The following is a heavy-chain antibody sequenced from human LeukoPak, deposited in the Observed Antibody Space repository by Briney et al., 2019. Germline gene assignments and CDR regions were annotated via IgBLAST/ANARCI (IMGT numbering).Heavy chain of an antibody. D-gene: IGHD6-13*01. Sequence: GGSLRLSCAASGFPFNAYWMTWVRQAPGKGLEWVANIRQDGDTKYYVDSVKGRFTISRDNAMNSLYLQMNSLRAEDTAVYYCARGRGSSFDPWGQGTLVTVSS. CDR3: ARGRGSSFDP. J-gene: IGHJ5*02. V-gene: IGHV3-7*01. CDR2: IRQDGDTK. CDR1: GFPFNAYW.